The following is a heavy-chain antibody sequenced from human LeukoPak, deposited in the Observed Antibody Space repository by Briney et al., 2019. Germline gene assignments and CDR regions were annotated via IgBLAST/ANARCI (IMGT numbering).Heavy chain of an antibody. CDR1: GFTVSNNY. CDR2: IYSGGTT. CDR3: ASSSPKYGSGSYYQY. V-gene: IGHV3-53*01. Sequence: GGSLRLSCAASGFTVSNNYMSWVRQAPGKGLEWVSLIYSGGTTYYTGTVKGRFTISRDNSKNTLYLQMNSLRVDDTAVYYCASSSPKYGSGSYYQYWGQGTLVTVSS. J-gene: IGHJ4*02. D-gene: IGHD3-10*01.